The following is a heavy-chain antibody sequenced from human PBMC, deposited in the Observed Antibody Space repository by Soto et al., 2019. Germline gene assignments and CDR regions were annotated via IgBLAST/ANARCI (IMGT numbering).Heavy chain of an antibody. CDR3: GKVLVGATGHTDSDS. CDR1: GGSIYRSGYY. CDR2: IDYNGVT. D-gene: IGHD2-15*01. V-gene: IGHV4-39*01. J-gene: IGHJ4*02. Sequence: KPSETLSLTCTVSGGSIYRSGYYWGWIRQPPGRGLEWIGNIDYNGVTYSNPSLKSRVTISRDTSKNQFSLKLTSETAADTALYYCGKVLVGATGHTDSDSWGPGTLVTVSS.